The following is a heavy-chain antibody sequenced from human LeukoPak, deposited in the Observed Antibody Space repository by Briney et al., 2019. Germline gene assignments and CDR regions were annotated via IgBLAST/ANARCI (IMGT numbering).Heavy chain of an antibody. Sequence: SETLSLTCTVSGYSISSGYYWGWIRQPPGKGLEWIGSIYHSGSTYYNPSLKSRVTISVDTSKNQFSLKLSSVTAADTAVYYCARDLVTVTKGFDIWGQGTMVSVSS. J-gene: IGHJ3*02. CDR3: ARDLVTVTKGFDI. CDR2: IYHSGST. D-gene: IGHD4-17*01. V-gene: IGHV4-38-2*02. CDR1: GYSISSGYY.